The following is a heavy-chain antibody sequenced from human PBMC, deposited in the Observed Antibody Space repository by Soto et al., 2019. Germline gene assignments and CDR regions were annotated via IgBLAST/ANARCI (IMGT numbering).Heavy chain of an antibody. V-gene: IGHV3-23*01. CDR2: ISGSGGST. CDR3: AKVRRITMIVVPPSYLPEQYGMDV. D-gene: IGHD3-22*01. J-gene: IGHJ6*02. CDR1: GFTFSSYA. Sequence: GGSLRLSCAASGFTFSSYAMSWVRQAPGKGLEWVSAISGSGGSTNYADSVKGRFTISRDNSKNTLYLQMNSLRAEDTAVYYSAKVRRITMIVVPPSYLPEQYGMDVWGQGTTVTVSS.